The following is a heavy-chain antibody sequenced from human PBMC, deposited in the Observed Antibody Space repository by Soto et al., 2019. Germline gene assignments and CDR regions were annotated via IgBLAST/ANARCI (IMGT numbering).Heavy chain of an antibody. D-gene: IGHD5-12*01. CDR3: ARDPGYRSMWVSAFDI. Sequence: QVQLVESGGGVVQPGRSLRVSCAASGFTFSYYAMHWVRQTPGKGLEWVAYISYDGSNKYYADSVKGRFTISRDNSKNTLNLQMNSLRPGDTAVYYCARDPGYRSMWVSAFDIWGQGTMVTVSS. CDR1: GFTFSYYA. CDR2: ISYDGSNK. V-gene: IGHV3-30-3*01. J-gene: IGHJ3*02.